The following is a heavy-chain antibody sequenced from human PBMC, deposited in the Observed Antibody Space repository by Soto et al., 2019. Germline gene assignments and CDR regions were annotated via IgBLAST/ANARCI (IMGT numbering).Heavy chain of an antibody. CDR2: ISAYNGNK. J-gene: IGHJ6*02. CDR3: ARDRMVGATGTTYYYYYGMDV. CDR1: GYTFTSYG. D-gene: IGHD1-26*01. V-gene: IGHV1-18*01. Sequence: GASVKVSCKASGYTFTSYGISWVRQAPGQGPEWMGWISAYNGNKTYTQKLQDRVTMTTDTSTNTAYMELRSLRSDDTAVYYCARDRMVGATGTTYYYYYGMDVWGQGTTVTVSS.